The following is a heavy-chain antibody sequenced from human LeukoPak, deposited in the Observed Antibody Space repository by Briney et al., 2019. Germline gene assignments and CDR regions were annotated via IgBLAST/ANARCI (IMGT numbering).Heavy chain of an antibody. Sequence: PGGSLRLSCAASGFTFSSYGMHWVRQAPGKGLEWVAFIRSDGSDKFYADSVEGRFTISRDNPKNMLFLQLSSLRVEDTAVYFCAKDRYFGSGNYYFDYWGQGTLVTVSS. CDR3: AKDRYFGSGNYYFDY. CDR1: GFTFSSYG. V-gene: IGHV3-30*02. J-gene: IGHJ4*02. CDR2: IRSDGSDK. D-gene: IGHD3-10*01.